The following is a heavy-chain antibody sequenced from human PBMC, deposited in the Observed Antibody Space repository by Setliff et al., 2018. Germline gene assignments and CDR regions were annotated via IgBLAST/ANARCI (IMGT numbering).Heavy chain of an antibody. CDR3: ARVGTVANFDS. CDR1: GYSISSGYY. V-gene: IGHV4-38-2*02. D-gene: IGHD6-19*01. J-gene: IGHJ4*02. Sequence: LSLTCTVSGYSISSGYYWGWIRQPPGKGLEWIGSIYHSGSTYYNPSLKSRVTISVDTSKNQFSLKLSSVTAADTAVYYCARVGTVANFDSWGQGIMVTVSS. CDR2: IYHSGST.